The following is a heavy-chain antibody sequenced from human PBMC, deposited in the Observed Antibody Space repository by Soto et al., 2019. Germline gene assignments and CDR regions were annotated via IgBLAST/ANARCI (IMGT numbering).Heavy chain of an antibody. CDR1: GGSISSYY. Sequence: SETLSLTCTVSGGSISSYYWSWIRQPPGKGLEWIGYIYYSGSTNYNPSLKSRVTISVDTSKNQFSLKLSSVTAADTAVYYCARGEYSYGYFYGMDVWGQGTTVTVSS. CDR2: IYYSGST. CDR3: ARGEYSYGYFYGMDV. J-gene: IGHJ6*02. D-gene: IGHD5-18*01. V-gene: IGHV4-59*01.